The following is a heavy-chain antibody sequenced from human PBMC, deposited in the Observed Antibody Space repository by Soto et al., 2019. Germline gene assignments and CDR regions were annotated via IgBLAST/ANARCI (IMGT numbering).Heavy chain of an antibody. CDR1: GGSISSGGYY. CDR3: ARDHHDYSNYGISENWFDP. Sequence: SETLSLTCTVSGGSISSGGYYWSWIRQHPGKGLEWIGYIYYSGSTYYNPSLKSRVTISVDTSKNQFSLKLSSVTAADTAVYYCARDHHDYSNYGISENWFDPWGQGTLVTVSS. J-gene: IGHJ5*02. V-gene: IGHV4-31*03. CDR2: IYYSGST. D-gene: IGHD4-4*01.